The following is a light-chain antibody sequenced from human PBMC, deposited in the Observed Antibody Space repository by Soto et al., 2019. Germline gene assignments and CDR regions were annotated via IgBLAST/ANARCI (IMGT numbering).Light chain of an antibody. V-gene: IGLV2-14*01. CDR1: SSDVGNYKY. CDR2: EVS. CDR3: ATWDDSLNALYV. J-gene: IGLJ1*01. Sequence: SALTQPASVSGSPGQSITISCTGTSSDVGNYKYVSWYQQHPGKAPKLMIYEVSNRPSGVSNRFSGSKSGNTASLTISGLQAEDETDYYCATWDDSLNALYVFGTGTKVTVL.